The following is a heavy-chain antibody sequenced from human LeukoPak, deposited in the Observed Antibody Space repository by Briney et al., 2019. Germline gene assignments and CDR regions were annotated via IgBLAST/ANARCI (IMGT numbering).Heavy chain of an antibody. CDR3: ARVRPVVTGAFDI. Sequence: GASVKVSCKASGYTFTGYYMHWVRQAPGQGLEWMGWINPYSGGTNYAQKFQGRVTMTRDTSISTAYMELSRLRSDDTAVYYCARVRPVVTGAFDIWGQGTMVTVSS. V-gene: IGHV1-2*02. D-gene: IGHD2-21*02. J-gene: IGHJ3*02. CDR2: INPYSGGT. CDR1: GYTFTGYY.